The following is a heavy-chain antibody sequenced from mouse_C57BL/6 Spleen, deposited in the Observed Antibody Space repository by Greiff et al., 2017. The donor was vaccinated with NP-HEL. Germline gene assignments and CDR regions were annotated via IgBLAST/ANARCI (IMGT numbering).Heavy chain of an antibody. CDR1: GYTFTSYW. CDR2: INPSNGGT. Sequence: QVHVKQPGTELVKPGASVKLSCKASGYTFTSYWMHWVKQRPGQGLEWIGNINPSNGGTNYNEKFKSKATLTVDKSSSTAYMQLSSLTSEDSAVYYCARDSSGFYYAMDYWGQGTSVTVSS. V-gene: IGHV1-53*01. D-gene: IGHD3-2*02. CDR3: ARDSSGFYYAMDY. J-gene: IGHJ4*01.